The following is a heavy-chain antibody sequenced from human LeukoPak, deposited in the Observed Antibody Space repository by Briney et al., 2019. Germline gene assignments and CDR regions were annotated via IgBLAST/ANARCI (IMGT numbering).Heavy chain of an antibody. J-gene: IGHJ3*02. CDR3: ARGRQDAFDI. V-gene: IGHV3-21*01. CDR2: ISSSSSYI. CDR1: GSTFSSYS. Sequence: GGSLRLSCAASGSTFSSYSMNWVRQAPGKGLEWVSSISSSSSYIYYADSVKGRFTISRDNAKNSLYLQMNSLRAEDTAVYYCARGRQDAFDIWGQGTMVTVSS.